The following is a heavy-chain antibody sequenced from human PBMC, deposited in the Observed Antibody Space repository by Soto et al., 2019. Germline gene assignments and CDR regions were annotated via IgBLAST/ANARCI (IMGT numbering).Heavy chain of an antibody. Sequence: QVQLQESGPGLVKPSQTLSLTCTVSGGSISSGGYYWSWIRQHPGKGLEWIGYIYYSGRTYYNPSLKRRVTISVDTSKNQFSLKLSSVTAADTAVYYCATDYYDFNYYYGMDVWGQGTTVTVSS. D-gene: IGHD3-22*01. CDR1: GGSISSGGYY. CDR3: ATDYYDFNYYYGMDV. V-gene: IGHV4-31*03. CDR2: IYYSGRT. J-gene: IGHJ6*02.